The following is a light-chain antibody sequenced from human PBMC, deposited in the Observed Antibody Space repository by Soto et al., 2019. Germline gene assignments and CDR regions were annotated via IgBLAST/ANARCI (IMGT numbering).Light chain of an antibody. CDR3: QQANSSTPT. Sequence: DLQMTQSPSCVSESVGDRVTITCRARQGISSWLAWYQQKQGKAPKLLIYAASSLQSGVPSRLRGSGYGTDLTTTSSSMQPEDFATYYCQQANSSTPTFGQGTRLEIK. V-gene: IGKV1D-12*01. CDR1: QGISSW. J-gene: IGKJ5*01. CDR2: AAS.